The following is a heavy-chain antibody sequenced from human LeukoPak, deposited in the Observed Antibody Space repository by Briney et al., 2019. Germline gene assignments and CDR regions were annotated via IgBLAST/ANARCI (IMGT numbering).Heavy chain of an antibody. Sequence: ASVKVSCKASGYTFTSYGISWVRQAPGQGLEWMGWISAYNGNTNYAQKLQGRVTMTIDTSTSTAYMELRSLRSDDTAVYYCARRQSIYGDYVLEYWGQGTLVTVSS. CDR1: GYTFTSYG. CDR3: ARRQSIYGDYVLEY. CDR2: ISAYNGNT. V-gene: IGHV1-18*01. J-gene: IGHJ4*02. D-gene: IGHD4-17*01.